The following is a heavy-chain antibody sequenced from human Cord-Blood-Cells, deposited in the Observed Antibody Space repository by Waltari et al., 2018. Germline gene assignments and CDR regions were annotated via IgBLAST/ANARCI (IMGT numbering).Heavy chain of an antibody. V-gene: IGHV4-59*08. CDR3: ARHLSTANNWYFDL. J-gene: IGHJ2*01. CDR1: GGSISSYY. Sequence: QVQLQESGPGLVKPSETLSLTCTVSGGSISSYYWSWIRQPPGKGLEWIGYIYYSGCTNYTPPLKSRVTISVDTSKNQFSLKLSSLTAADTAVYYCARHLSTANNWYFDLWGRGTLVTVSS. D-gene: IGHD6-13*01. CDR2: IYYSGCT.